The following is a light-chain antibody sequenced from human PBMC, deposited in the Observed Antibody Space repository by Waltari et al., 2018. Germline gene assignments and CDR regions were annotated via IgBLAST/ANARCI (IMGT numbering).Light chain of an antibody. CDR2: ATS. Sequence: DIQMTQSPSSLSASVGDRVTITCRASQSISGYLNWYQQKPGKAPKVLIYATSSLQSWVPSRFIGSGSGTDFTLTISSLQPEDFATYYCQQSYRTPPLTFGGGTKVEIK. CDR3: QQSYRTPPLT. J-gene: IGKJ4*01. CDR1: QSISGY. V-gene: IGKV1-39*01.